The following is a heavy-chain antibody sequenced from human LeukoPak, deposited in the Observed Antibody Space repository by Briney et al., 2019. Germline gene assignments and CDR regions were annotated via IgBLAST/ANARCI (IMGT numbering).Heavy chain of an antibody. Sequence: SGGSLRLSCAASGFTVSSNYMSWVRQAPGKGLEGVSVIYSGGSTYYADSVKGRFTISRDNSKNTLHLQMNSLRAEDTAVYYCARDSVVTPGAFDIWGQGTMVTVSS. CDR3: ARDSVVTPGAFDI. CDR2: IYSGGST. J-gene: IGHJ3*02. V-gene: IGHV3-66*01. CDR1: GFTVSSNY. D-gene: IGHD4-23*01.